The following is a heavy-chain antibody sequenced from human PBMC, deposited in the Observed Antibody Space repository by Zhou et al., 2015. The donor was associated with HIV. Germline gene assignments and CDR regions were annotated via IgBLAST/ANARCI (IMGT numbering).Heavy chain of an antibody. V-gene: IGHV1-69*04. Sequence: LVQSGTEVRKPGSSVNVSCKASGGTFSGSDISWVRQAPGQGLEWMGSITPMFDMETYAEKFRARLTITVDKSTSAVYMELSSLTSEDTAVYYCAREGADWNYASGGDWFDPWGQGTLVTVSS. D-gene: IGHD1-7*01. CDR3: AREGADWNYASGGDWFDP. J-gene: IGHJ5*02. CDR2: ITPMFDME. CDR1: GGTFSGSD.